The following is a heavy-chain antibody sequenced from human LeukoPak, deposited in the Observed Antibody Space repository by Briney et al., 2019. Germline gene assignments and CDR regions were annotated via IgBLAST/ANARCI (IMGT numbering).Heavy chain of an antibody. V-gene: IGHV1-24*01. Sequence: GASVKVSCKVSGYTLTELSMHWVRQAPGKGLEWMGGFDPEDGETIYAQKFQGRVTMTRDTSTSTVYMELSSLRSEDTAVYYCARDAGYSYGENNDAFDIWGQGTMVTVSS. CDR3: ARDAGYSYGENNDAFDI. CDR1: GYTLTELS. D-gene: IGHD5-18*01. J-gene: IGHJ3*02. CDR2: FDPEDGET.